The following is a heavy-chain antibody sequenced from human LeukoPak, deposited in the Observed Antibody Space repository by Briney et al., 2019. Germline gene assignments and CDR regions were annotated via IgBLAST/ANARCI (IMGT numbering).Heavy chain of an antibody. CDR2: IYYSGST. Sequence: SETLSLTCTVSGGSISSYYWSWIRQPPGKGLEWIGYIYYSGSTNYNPSLKSRVTISVDTSKNQFSRKLSSVTAADTAVYYCARDKTTIFGVVTHYMDVWGKGTTVTVSS. D-gene: IGHD3-3*01. CDR1: GGSISSYY. V-gene: IGHV4-59*12. J-gene: IGHJ6*03. CDR3: ARDKTTIFGVVTHYMDV.